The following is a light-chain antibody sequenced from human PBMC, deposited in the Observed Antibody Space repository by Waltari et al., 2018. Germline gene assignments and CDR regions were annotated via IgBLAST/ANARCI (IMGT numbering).Light chain of an antibody. CDR1: QSVLYSSNNKNP. Sequence: DIVMTQSPESLAVSLGERATINCKSSQSVLYSSNNKNPLAWYQQKPGQPPKLLIYWASTRASGVPDRFSGSGSGTDFTLTISSLQAEDVAVYYCQQYDSTPQTFGQGTKLEIK. V-gene: IGKV4-1*01. CDR2: WAS. J-gene: IGKJ2*01. CDR3: QQYDSTPQT.